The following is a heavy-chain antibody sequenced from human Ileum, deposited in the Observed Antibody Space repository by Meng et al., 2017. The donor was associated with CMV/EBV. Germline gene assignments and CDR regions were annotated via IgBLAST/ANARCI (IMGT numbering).Heavy chain of an antibody. V-gene: IGHV3-66*01. CDR1: GVTVPTPY. CDR2: IFSGGTT. Sequence: CAASGVTVPTPYVTWVRQAPGRGLECVSTIFSGGTTYYADSVKGRFTISRDNAKNSLYLQMNSLRAEDTAVYYCARDKGSSSGEDYWGQGTLVTVSS. CDR3: ARDKGSSSGEDY. J-gene: IGHJ4*02. D-gene: IGHD6-6*01.